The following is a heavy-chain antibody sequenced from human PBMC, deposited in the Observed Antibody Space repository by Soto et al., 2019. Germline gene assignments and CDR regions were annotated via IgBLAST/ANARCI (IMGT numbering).Heavy chain of an antibody. V-gene: IGHV3-23*01. J-gene: IGHJ4*02. CDR3: VKLRLEIIYLDS. CDR2: ISASGGNT. D-gene: IGHD1-1*01. CDR1: GFTFNRYG. Sequence: GSLRLSCAASGFTFNRYGMIWVRQAPGKGLEWVSAISASGGNTCYADSVKGRFTISRDSANNTLYLQLNSLRADDTALYYCVKLRLEIIYLDSRGLGALVSVCS.